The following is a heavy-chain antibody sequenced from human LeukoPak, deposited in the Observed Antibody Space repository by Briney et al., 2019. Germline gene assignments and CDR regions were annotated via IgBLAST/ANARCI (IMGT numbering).Heavy chain of an antibody. V-gene: IGHV3-23*01. J-gene: IGHJ4*02. CDR2: ISGSGGST. CDR1: GFTFSSYD. D-gene: IGHD6-13*01. Sequence: GGSLRLSCAASGFTFSSYDMSWVRQAPGKGLEWVSAISGSGGSTYYADSVKGRFSISRDNSKNTLYLQMNSLRADDTAIYYCAKESGFYSSSPPDYWGQGTLVTVSS. CDR3: AKESGFYSSSPPDY.